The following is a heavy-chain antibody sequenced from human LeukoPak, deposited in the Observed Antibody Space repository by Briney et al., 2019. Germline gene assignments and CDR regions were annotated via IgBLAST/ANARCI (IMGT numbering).Heavy chain of an antibody. Sequence: GGSLRLSCAASGFTFSSCAMSWVRQAPGKGLEWVSAISGSGGSTYYADSVKGRFTISRDNSKNTLYLQMNSLRAEDTAVYYCAKDPGINTVADAFDIWSQGTMVTVSS. D-gene: IGHD3-22*01. CDR3: AKDPGINTVADAFDI. CDR1: GFTFSSCA. V-gene: IGHV3-23*01. CDR2: ISGSGGST. J-gene: IGHJ3*02.